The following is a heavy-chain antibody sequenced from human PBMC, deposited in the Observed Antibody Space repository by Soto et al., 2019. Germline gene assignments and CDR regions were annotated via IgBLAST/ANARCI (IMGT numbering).Heavy chain of an antibody. J-gene: IGHJ5*02. Sequence: QVQLVESGGGVVQPGRSLRLSCAASGFTFSSYAMHWVRQAPGKGLEWVAVISYDGSNKYYADSVKGRFTISRDNSKNTLYLQMNCLRAEDTAVYYCARAIAAAGPGGWFDPWGQGTLVTVSS. CDR2: ISYDGSNK. CDR3: ARAIAAAGPGGWFDP. D-gene: IGHD6-13*01. V-gene: IGHV3-30-3*01. CDR1: GFTFSSYA.